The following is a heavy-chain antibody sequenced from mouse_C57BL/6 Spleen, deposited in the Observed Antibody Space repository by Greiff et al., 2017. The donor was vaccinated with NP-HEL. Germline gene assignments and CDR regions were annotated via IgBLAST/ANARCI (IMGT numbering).Heavy chain of an antibody. D-gene: IGHD2-1*01. J-gene: IGHJ3*01. Sequence: DVKLVESGAELVRPGASVKLSCTASGFNIKDDYMHWVKQRPEQGLEWIGWIDPENGDTEYASKFQGKATITADTSSNTAYLQLSSLTSEDTAVYYCTTRGGNYVGAYWGQGTLVTVSA. CDR1: GFNIKDDY. V-gene: IGHV14-4*01. CDR3: TTRGGNYVGAY. CDR2: IDPENGDT.